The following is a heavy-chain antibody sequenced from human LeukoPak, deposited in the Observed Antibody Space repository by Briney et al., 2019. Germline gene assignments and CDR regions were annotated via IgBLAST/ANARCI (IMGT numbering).Heavy chain of an antibody. D-gene: IGHD1-26*01. V-gene: IGHV4-61*01. J-gene: IGHJ4*02. CDR3: SSDGESQWYVELSDYYFYY. CDR1: GGSISSSSYY. CDR2: IYYSGST. Sequence: ASETLSLTCTVSGGSISSSSYYWSWIRQPPGKGLEWIGYIYYSGSTHYNPSLKSRVTISVDTSKNQFSLKLSSVTAADTAVYYCSSDGESQWYVELSDYYFYYWGRGTLVTVSS.